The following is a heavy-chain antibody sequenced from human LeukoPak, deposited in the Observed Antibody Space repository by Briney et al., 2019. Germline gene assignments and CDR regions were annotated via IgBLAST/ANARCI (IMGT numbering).Heavy chain of an antibody. CDR2: IYTSGST. V-gene: IGHV4-4*07. CDR1: GGSFSGYY. Sequence: SETLSLTCAVYGGSFSGYYWSWIRQPPGKGLEWIGRIYTSGSTNYNPSLKSRVTMSVDTSKNQFSLKLSSVTAADTAVYYCARDSYYDILTGYYEDWFDPWGQGTLVTVSS. CDR3: ARDSYYDILTGYYEDWFDP. D-gene: IGHD3-9*01. J-gene: IGHJ5*02.